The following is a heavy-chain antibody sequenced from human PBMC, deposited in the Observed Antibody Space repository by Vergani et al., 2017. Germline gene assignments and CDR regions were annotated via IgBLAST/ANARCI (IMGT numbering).Heavy chain of an antibody. CDR1: GYTFTSYA. CDR2: INAGNGNT. CDR3: ARELRWYYGMDV. Sequence: QAQLVQSGAEVKKPGASVKVSCKASGYTFTSYAMHWVRQAPGQRLGWMGWINAGNGNTKYSQKFQGRVTITRDTSASTAYMELSSLRSEDTAVYYCARELRWYYGMDVWGQGTTVTVSS. J-gene: IGHJ6*02. D-gene: IGHD3-3*01. V-gene: IGHV1-3*01.